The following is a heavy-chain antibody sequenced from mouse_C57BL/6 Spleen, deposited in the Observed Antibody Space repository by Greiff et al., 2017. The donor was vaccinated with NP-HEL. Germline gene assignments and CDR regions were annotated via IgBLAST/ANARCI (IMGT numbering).Heavy chain of an antibody. Sequence: QVQLKQPGAELVKPGASVKLSCKASGYTFTSYWMQWVKQRPGQGLEWIGEIDPSDSYTNYNQKFKGKATLTVDTSSSTAYMQLSSLTSEDSAVYYCARPYYYGKGYAMDYCGQGTSVTVSS. CDR3: ARPYYYGKGYAMDY. CDR1: GYTFTSYW. J-gene: IGHJ4*01. CDR2: IDPSDSYT. D-gene: IGHD1-1*01. V-gene: IGHV1-50*01.